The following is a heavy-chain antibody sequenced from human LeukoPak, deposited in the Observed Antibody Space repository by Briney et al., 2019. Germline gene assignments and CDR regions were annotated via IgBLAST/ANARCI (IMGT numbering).Heavy chain of an antibody. Sequence: ASVKVSCKASGYTFTSYGISWVRQAPGQGLEWMGWISAYNGNTNYAQKLQGRVTMTTDTSTSTAYMELRSLRSDDTAVYYCARASIAAAGRGSVDFDYWGQGTLVTVSS. CDR2: ISAYNGNT. CDR3: ARASIAAAGRGSVDFDY. J-gene: IGHJ4*02. V-gene: IGHV1-18*01. D-gene: IGHD6-13*01. CDR1: GYTFTSYG.